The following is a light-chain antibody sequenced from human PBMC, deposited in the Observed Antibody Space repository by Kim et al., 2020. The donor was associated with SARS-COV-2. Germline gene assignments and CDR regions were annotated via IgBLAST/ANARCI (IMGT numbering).Light chain of an antibody. CDR1: QNIATT. Sequence: EIVMTQSPATLSVSPGGIATLSCRASQNIATTLAWYQQKPGQAPRLLIQDASTRAAGVPARFSGSGSGTEFTLTISGVQSEDVAVYHCHQYFNWVWGTFGQGTKLEI. J-gene: IGKJ2*01. V-gene: IGKV3-15*01. CDR3: HQYFNWVWGT. CDR2: DAS.